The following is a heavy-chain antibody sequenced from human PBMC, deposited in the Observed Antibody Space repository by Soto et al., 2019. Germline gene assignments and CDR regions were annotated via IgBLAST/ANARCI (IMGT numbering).Heavy chain of an antibody. CDR2: INAGNGNT. J-gene: IGHJ4*02. CDR1: GYTFTNYA. D-gene: IGHD5-12*01. CDR3: ARGSGYYLPDY. Sequence: QVQLVQSGAEEKKPGASVKVSCKASGYTFTNYATHWVRQAPGQRLEWMGWINAGNGNTKYSQKFQGRVTITRDTSASTAYMKLSSLRSEDTAVYYFARGSGYYLPDYWGQGTLVTVSS. V-gene: IGHV1-3*05.